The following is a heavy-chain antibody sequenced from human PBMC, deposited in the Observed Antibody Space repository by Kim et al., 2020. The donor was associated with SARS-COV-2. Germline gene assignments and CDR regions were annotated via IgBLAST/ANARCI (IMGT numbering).Heavy chain of an antibody. Sequence: GGSLRLSCAASGFSFSNYAMSWVRQAPGRGLEWVSAISGSGGSTNYADSVKGRFTISRDNSKNTLYLQMNTLRGEDTAIYYCAKRRLQLADWYFDLCGRG. CDR1: GFSFSNYA. D-gene: IGHD1-1*01. CDR3: AKRRLQLADWYFDL. J-gene: IGHJ2*01. CDR2: ISGSGGST. V-gene: IGHV3-23*01.